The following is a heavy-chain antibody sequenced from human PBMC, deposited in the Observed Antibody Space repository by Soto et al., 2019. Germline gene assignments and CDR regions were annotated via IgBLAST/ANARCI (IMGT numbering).Heavy chain of an antibody. V-gene: IGHV1-8*01. D-gene: IGHD2-2*01. CDR1: GYTFTSYD. J-gene: IGHJ3*02. Sequence: ASVKVSCKASGYTFTSYDINWVRQATGQGLEWMGWMNPNSGNTGYAQKFQGRVTITRDTSASTAYMELGSLRSEDTAVYYCARKDIVVVPAAIPFNAFDIWGRGTMVTVSS. CDR3: ARKDIVVVPAAIPFNAFDI. CDR2: MNPNSGNT.